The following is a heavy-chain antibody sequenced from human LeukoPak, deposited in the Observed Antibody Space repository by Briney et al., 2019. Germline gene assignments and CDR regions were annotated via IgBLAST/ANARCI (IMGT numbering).Heavy chain of an antibody. V-gene: IGHV1-3*01. D-gene: IGHD3-10*01. CDR1: GHTFTSYA. J-gene: IGHJ5*02. CDR3: ARVWFWQPNNWFDP. Sequence: ASVKVSCKASGHTFTSYAMHWVRQAPGQRLEWMGWINAGNGNTKYSQKFQGRVTITRDTSASTAYMELSSLRSEDTAVYYCARVWFWQPNNWFDPWGQGTLVTVSS. CDR2: INAGNGNT.